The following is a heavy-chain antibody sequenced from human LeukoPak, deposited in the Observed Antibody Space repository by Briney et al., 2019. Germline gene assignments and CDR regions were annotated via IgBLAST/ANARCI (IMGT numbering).Heavy chain of an antibody. Sequence: PSETLSLTCTVSGGSISSYYWSWIRQPPGKGLEWIGYIYYSGSTNYNPSLKSRVTISVDTSKNQFSLKLSSVTAADTAVYYCARLGAKSSVHSYYYYGMDVWGQGTTVTVSS. J-gene: IGHJ6*02. D-gene: IGHD1-1*01. CDR3: ARLGAKSSVHSYYYYGMDV. CDR2: IYYSGST. V-gene: IGHV4-59*01. CDR1: GGSISSYY.